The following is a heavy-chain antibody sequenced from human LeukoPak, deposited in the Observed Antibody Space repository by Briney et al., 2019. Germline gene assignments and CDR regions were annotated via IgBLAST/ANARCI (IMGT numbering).Heavy chain of an antibody. V-gene: IGHV1-69*05. D-gene: IGHD5-18*01. Sequence: ASVKVSCKASGGTFSSYAISWVRQAPGQGLEWMGGIIPIFGTANYAQKFQGRVTITTDESTSTVYMGLSSLRSEDTAVYYCARGGYSYGLAPYYYYMDVWGKGTTVTVSS. J-gene: IGHJ6*03. CDR2: IIPIFGTA. CDR3: ARGGYSYGLAPYYYYMDV. CDR1: GGTFSSYA.